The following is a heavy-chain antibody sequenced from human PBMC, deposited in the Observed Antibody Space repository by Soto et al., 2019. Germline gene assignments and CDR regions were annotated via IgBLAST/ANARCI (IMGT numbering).Heavy chain of an antibody. V-gene: IGHV3-48*02. CDR3: ANLGSGSYYGGGGFDY. J-gene: IGHJ4*02. CDR2: ISSSSSTI. CDR1: GFTFSSYS. Sequence: EAQLVESGGGLVQPGGSLRLSCAASGFTFSSYSMNWVSQAPGKGLEWASYISSSSSTIYYADSVKGRFTISRDNAKNSLYLQMNSLRDEGTAVYYCANLGSGSYYGGGGFDYWGQGTLVTVSS. D-gene: IGHD1-26*01.